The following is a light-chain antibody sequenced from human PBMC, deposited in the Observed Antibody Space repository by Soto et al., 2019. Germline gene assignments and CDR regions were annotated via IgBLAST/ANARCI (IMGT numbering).Light chain of an antibody. CDR1: SSDVGGYNY. J-gene: IGLJ1*01. Sequence: QSVLTQPASVSGSPGPSITISCTGTSSDVGGYNYVSWYQHHPGKAPKLIIYDVSNRPSGVSNRFSGSKSGNTASLTISGLQAEDEADYFCSSYSSSSTPRLFGTGTKLTVL. V-gene: IGLV2-14*03. CDR3: SSYSSSSTPRL. CDR2: DVS.